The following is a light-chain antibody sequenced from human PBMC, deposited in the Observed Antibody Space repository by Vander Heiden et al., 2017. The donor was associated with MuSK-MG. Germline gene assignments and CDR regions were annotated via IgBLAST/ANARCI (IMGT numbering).Light chain of an antibody. J-gene: IGKJ4*01. CDR3: QQNDNLPLT. CDR1: QDISNY. CDR2: DAS. V-gene: IGKV1-33*01. Sequence: DIQMTQSPSSLSASVGDRVTITCQASQDISNYLKWFQQKPGKAPKFLIYDASNLETGVPSRFSGSGSGTDFTLTISSLQVEDIATYYCQQNDNLPLTFGGGTKVEIK.